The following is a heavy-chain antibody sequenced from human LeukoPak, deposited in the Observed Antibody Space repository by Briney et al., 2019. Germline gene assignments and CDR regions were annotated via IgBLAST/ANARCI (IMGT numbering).Heavy chain of an antibody. CDR2: ISGSGAST. Sequence: PGGSLRLSCAASGFSFSSYGMSWVRQAPGKGLEWVSGISGSGASTYYADSVKGRFTISRDNSKNTLHLQMSSLRAEDTAVYYCAKDRSRYDSSAYDFDYWGQGTLVTVSS. D-gene: IGHD3-22*01. J-gene: IGHJ4*02. CDR1: GFSFSSYG. CDR3: AKDRSRYDSSAYDFDY. V-gene: IGHV3-23*01.